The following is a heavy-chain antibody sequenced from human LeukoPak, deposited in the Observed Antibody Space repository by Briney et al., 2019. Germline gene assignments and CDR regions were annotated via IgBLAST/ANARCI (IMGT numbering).Heavy chain of an antibody. V-gene: IGHV3-48*01. CDR2: ISSSSSTI. Sequence: GGSLRLSCAASGFTFSSYSMNWVRQAPGKGLEWVSYISSSSSTIYYADSVKGRFTISRDNAKNSLYLQMNSLRAEDTAVYYCAKGSPKGYFDYWGQGTLVTVSS. CDR3: AKGSPKGYFDY. D-gene: IGHD1-26*01. CDR1: GFTFSSYS. J-gene: IGHJ4*02.